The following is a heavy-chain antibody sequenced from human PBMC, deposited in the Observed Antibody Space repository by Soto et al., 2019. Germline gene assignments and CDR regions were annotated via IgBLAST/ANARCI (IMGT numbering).Heavy chain of an antibody. D-gene: IGHD1-26*01. Sequence: ETLSLTCNVSGGSIRSYYWSWIRQPAGKPLEWIGRIYTTGSTNYNPSLKSRVTMSIDTSKSQFSLKVSSVTAADTAVYYCAREGASGFGMDVWSQGTTVTVSS. CDR1: GGSIRSYY. J-gene: IGHJ6*02. CDR2: IYTTGST. V-gene: IGHV4-4*07. CDR3: AREGASGFGMDV.